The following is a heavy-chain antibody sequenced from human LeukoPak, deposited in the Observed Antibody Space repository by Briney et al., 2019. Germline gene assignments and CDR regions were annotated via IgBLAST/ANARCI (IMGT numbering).Heavy chain of an antibody. V-gene: IGHV3-9*01. J-gene: IGHJ4*02. CDR3: AKDIGRLRLGELNY. CDR2: ISWNSGSI. D-gene: IGHD3-16*01. Sequence: GGSLRLSCAASGFTFDDYAMHWVRQAPGKGLEWVSGISWNSGSIGYADSVKGRFTISGDNAKNSLYLQMNSLRAEDTALYYCAKDIGRLRLGELNYWGQGTLVTVSS. CDR1: GFTFDDYA.